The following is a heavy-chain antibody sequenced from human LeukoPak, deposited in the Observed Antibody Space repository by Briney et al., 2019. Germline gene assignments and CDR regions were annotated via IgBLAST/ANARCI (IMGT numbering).Heavy chain of an antibody. V-gene: IGHV4-61*01. Sequence: PSETLSLTCTVSGGSVSSGSYYWTWIRQPPGKGLEWIRYISYSGSTNFNPSLKSRVTISVDTSKNQFSLNLSSVTAADTAVYYCARRGTGGRSFDIWGQGTMVTVSS. CDR2: ISYSGST. D-gene: IGHD2-8*02. CDR3: ARRGTGGRSFDI. J-gene: IGHJ3*02. CDR1: GGSVSSGSYY.